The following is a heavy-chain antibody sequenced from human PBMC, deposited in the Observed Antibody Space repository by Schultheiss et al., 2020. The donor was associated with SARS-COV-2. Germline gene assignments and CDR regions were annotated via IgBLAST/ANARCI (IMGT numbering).Heavy chain of an antibody. V-gene: IGHV5-10-1*01. CDR3: ALGGDYELSDY. Sequence: KVSCKGSGYIFGNYWINWVRQMPGKGLEWMGRIDPSDSYTNYSPSFQGHVTISADKSISTAFLQWGSLKASDTAMYYCALGGDYELSDYWGRGTLVTVSS. CDR2: IDPSDSYT. D-gene: IGHD4-17*01. CDR1: GYIFGNYW. J-gene: IGHJ4*02.